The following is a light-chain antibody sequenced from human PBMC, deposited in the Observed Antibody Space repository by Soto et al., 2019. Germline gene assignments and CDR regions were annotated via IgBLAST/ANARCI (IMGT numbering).Light chain of an antibody. J-gene: IGKJ1*01. CDR2: SAS. V-gene: IGKV3-15*01. Sequence: TLSLSPGERATLSCRASQSVSSNLAWYQQKPGQAPRLLIYSASTRATGIPARFSGSGSGTEFTLTISSLQAEDFALYYCQQYNILPRTFGQGANVDI. CDR3: QQYNILPRT. CDR1: QSVSSN.